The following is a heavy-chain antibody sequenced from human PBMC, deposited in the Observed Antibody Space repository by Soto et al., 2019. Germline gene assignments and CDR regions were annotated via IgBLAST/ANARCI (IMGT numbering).Heavy chain of an antibody. Sequence: GGSLRLSCAASGFTFSSYSMNWVRQAPGKGLKWVSSISSSSSYLYYADSVKGRFTISRDNAKNSLYLQMNSLRAEDTAVYYCATQNYDFWSGYHLDYFDYWGQGTLVTVSS. V-gene: IGHV3-21*01. CDR1: GFTFSSYS. CDR3: ATQNYDFWSGYHLDYFDY. CDR2: ISSSSSYL. D-gene: IGHD3-3*01. J-gene: IGHJ4*02.